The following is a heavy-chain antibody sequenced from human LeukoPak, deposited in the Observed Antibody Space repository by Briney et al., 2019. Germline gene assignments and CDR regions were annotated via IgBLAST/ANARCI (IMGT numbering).Heavy chain of an antibody. J-gene: IGHJ4*02. V-gene: IGHV3-48*03. D-gene: IGHD6-13*01. Sequence: GGSLRLSCAASGFTFSSYEMNWVRQAPGKGLEGFSSISRSATTIYYADSVKGRFTISRDNAKNSLYLQMNSVRAEDTAVYFCARVGALSSSWLLYWGQGTLVTVSS. CDR1: GFTFSSYE. CDR2: ISRSATTI. CDR3: ARVGALSSSWLLY.